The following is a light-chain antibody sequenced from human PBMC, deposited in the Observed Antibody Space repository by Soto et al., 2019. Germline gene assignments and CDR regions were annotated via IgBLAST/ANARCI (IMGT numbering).Light chain of an antibody. CDR3: QQRSNRPPT. Sequence: EIVLTQSPATLSLSPGERATLSCRASQSVSSYLAWYQQKPGQAPRLLIYDASNRATGIPGRFSGSGSGTDFTLTISSPEPEDFAVYYCQQRSNRPPTFGPGTKVDI. V-gene: IGKV3-11*01. CDR1: QSVSSY. CDR2: DAS. J-gene: IGKJ3*01.